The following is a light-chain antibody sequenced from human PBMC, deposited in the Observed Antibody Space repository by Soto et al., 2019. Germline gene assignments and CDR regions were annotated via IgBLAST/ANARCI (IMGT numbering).Light chain of an antibody. V-gene: IGKV1-5*01. J-gene: IGKJ1*01. Sequence: DIQMTQSPPTLSASVGDRVTITCRASQSMSNWLAWYQQKPGKAPKLLIYDASNLENGVPSRFSGSGSGTEFTLTISSLQPDDFATYYCQQYTTYSWTFGQGTRVEIK. CDR2: DAS. CDR3: QQYTTYSWT. CDR1: QSMSNW.